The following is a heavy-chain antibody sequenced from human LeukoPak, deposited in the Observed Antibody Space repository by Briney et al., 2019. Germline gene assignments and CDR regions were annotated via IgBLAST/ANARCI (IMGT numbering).Heavy chain of an antibody. CDR3: ARPAKQWLVRRTFYYYYYMDV. D-gene: IGHD6-19*01. CDR2: ISSSGGST. Sequence: GGSLRLSCAASGFTFSSYAMHWVRQAPGKGLEYVSAISSSGGSTYYANSVKGRFTISRDNSKNTLYLQMGSLRAEDMAVYYCARPAKQWLVRRTFYYYYYMDVWGKGTTVTISS. J-gene: IGHJ6*03. V-gene: IGHV3-64*01. CDR1: GFTFSSYA.